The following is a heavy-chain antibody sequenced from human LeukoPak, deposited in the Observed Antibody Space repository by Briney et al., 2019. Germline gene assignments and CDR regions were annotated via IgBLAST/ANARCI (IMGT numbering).Heavy chain of an antibody. D-gene: IGHD2-15*01. CDR1: GYTFTGYY. CDR2: INPNSGGT. J-gene: IGHJ4*02. Sequence: ASVKVSCKASGYTFTGYYMHWVRQAPGQGLEWMGWINPNSGGTNYAQKLQGRVTMTRDTSISTAYMELSRLRSDDTAVYYCARVRRYCSGGSCYYFDYWGQGTLVTVSS. V-gene: IGHV1-2*02. CDR3: ARVRRYCSGGSCYYFDY.